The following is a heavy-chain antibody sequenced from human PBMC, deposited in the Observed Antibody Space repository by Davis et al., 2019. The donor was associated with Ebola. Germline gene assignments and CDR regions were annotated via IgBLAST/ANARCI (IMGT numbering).Heavy chain of an antibody. J-gene: IGHJ5*02. CDR2: IYYSGST. V-gene: IGHV4-39*01. D-gene: IGHD3-3*01. CDR3: ARQGRFLEWLLSWFDP. CDR1: GGSLSSSSYY. Sequence: SETLSLTCTVSGGSLSSSSYYWGWIRQPPGKGLEWIGSIYYSGSTWYNPSLKSRVTISVDTSKNQFSLKLSSVTAADTAVYYCARQGRFLEWLLSWFDPWGQGTLVTVSS.